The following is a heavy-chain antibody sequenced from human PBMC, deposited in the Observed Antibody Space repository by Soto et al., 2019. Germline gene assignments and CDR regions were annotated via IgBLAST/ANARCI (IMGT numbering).Heavy chain of an antibody. CDR3: ARDHGNGDCVNY. CDR2: INPNSGGT. D-gene: IGHD2-21*02. J-gene: IGHJ4*01. CDR1: GYTFTGYY. Sequence: ASVKVSCKASGYTFTGYYMHRVRQAPGQGLEWMGWINPNSGGTNYAHTFQGRVTMAKDTSISTAYMELSRLRSDDTAVYYCARDHGNGDCVNYWGQGTLITVSS. V-gene: IGHV1-2*02.